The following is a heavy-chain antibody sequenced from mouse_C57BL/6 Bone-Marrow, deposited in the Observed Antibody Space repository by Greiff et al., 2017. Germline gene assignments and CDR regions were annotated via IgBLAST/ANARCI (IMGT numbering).Heavy chain of an antibody. Sequence: QVQLKESGAELVRPGASVKLSCKASGYTFTDYYINWVKQRPGQGLEWIARIYPGSGNTYYNEKFKGKATLTAEKSSSTAYMQLSSLTSEDSAVYFCARGDYDEGYWGQGTTLTVSS. CDR1: GYTFTDYY. D-gene: IGHD2-4*01. CDR2: IYPGSGNT. V-gene: IGHV1-76*01. CDR3: ARGDYDEGY. J-gene: IGHJ2*01.